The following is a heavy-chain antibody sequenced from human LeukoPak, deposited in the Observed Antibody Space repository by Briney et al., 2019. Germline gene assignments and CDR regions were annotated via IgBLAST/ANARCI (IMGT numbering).Heavy chain of an antibody. J-gene: IGHJ5*02. V-gene: IGHV3-21*01. Sequence: GGSLRLSCAASGFTFSSYSMNWVRQAPGKGLEWVSSISGGGSYIYYAGSVQGRFTISRDNAKNSLFLQMNSLRVEDTAVYYCARDDCPKGYCSSTSSLNWFDPWGQGTLVTVSS. D-gene: IGHD2-2*01. CDR2: ISGGGSYI. CDR3: ARDDCPKGYCSSTSSLNWFDP. CDR1: GFTFSSYS.